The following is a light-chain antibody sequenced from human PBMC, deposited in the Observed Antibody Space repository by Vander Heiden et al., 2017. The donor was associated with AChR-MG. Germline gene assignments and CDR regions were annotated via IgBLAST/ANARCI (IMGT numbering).Light chain of an antibody. J-gene: IGLJ2*01. CDR1: STNIGTDYE. Sequence: SLLTQPPSVSGAPGQRVTISCTGSSTNIGTDYEVHWYQQPTGTAHNLLIYGNNNRHSGVPDRFSGSKSGTSPSRATTGLQAEDGADYFCQSYDSSLSGSVFGGGTKLTVL. V-gene: IGLV1-40*01. CDR2: GNN. CDR3: QSYDSSLSGSV.